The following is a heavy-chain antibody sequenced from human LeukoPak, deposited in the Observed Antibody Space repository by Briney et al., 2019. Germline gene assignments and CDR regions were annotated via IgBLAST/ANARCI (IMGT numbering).Heavy chain of an antibody. CDR3: AREVIAAHNWFDP. J-gene: IGHJ5*02. Sequence: SQTLSLTCGVSGGSISSGSYYWSWIRQPAGKGLEWIGRFYTSGSTNYNPSLKSRVTISVDTSKNQFSLKLSSVTAADTAVYYCAREVIAAHNWFDPWGQGTLVTVSS. CDR2: FYTSGST. V-gene: IGHV4-61*02. CDR1: GGSISSGSYY. D-gene: IGHD6-6*01.